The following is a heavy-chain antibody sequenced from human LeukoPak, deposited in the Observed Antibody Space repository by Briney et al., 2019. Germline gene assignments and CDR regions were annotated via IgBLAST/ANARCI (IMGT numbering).Heavy chain of an antibody. CDR1: GGSISSSTYY. Sequence: SETLSLTCTVSGGSISSSTYYWVWIRQPPGMGLEWIGNIYYKGSAYYNPSLKSRVTMSVDTSKNQFSLKVSSVTAADTAVYYCARDPGTYSSSSLWFLSQPDAFDIWGQGTMVTVSS. CDR3: ARDPGTYSSSSLWFLSQPDAFDI. CDR2: IYYKGSA. J-gene: IGHJ3*02. D-gene: IGHD6-13*01. V-gene: IGHV4-39*02.